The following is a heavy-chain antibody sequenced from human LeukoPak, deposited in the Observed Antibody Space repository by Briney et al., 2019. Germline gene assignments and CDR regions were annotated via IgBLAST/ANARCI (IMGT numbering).Heavy chain of an antibody. CDR1: EYTFTGYY. J-gene: IGHJ4*02. CDR2: IIPKSGGT. D-gene: IGHD1/OR15-1a*01. Sequence: PSVKVSCKASEYTFTGYYIHWVRQAPGQGLEWMGWIIPKSGGTNYVQKFQGGVTMTRDTSISTAYMELSRLRSDDTAVYYCARGTKRYYFDYWGQGTLVTVSS. V-gene: IGHV1-2*02. CDR3: ARGTKRYYFDY.